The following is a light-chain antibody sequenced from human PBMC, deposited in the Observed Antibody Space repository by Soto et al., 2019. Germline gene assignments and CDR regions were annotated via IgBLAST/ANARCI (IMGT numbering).Light chain of an antibody. CDR2: DAS. CDR3: QQRSKCRT. Sequence: EIVLTQSPATLSLSPGERATLSCRASQSVSSYLAWYQQKPGQAPRLLIYDASKRATGIPARFSGSGFGTDYPLTISSLEPEDFAVYYCQQRSKCRTFGQGTKVEIK. V-gene: IGKV3-11*01. J-gene: IGKJ1*01. CDR1: QSVSSY.